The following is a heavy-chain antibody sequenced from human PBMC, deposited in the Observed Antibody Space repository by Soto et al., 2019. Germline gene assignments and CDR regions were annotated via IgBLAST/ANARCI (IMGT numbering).Heavy chain of an antibody. CDR1: GGTFSSYT. CDR2: IIPILGIA. Sequence: ASVKVSCKASGGTFSSYTISWVRQAPGQGLEWMGRIIPILGIANYAQKFQGRVTITADKSTSTAYMELSSLRSEDTAVYYCASSGAGYLYSGYDSPPLPLTPSVYWGQGTLVTVSS. D-gene: IGHD5-12*01. J-gene: IGHJ4*02. V-gene: IGHV1-69*02. CDR3: ASSGAGYLYSGYDSPPLPLTPSVY.